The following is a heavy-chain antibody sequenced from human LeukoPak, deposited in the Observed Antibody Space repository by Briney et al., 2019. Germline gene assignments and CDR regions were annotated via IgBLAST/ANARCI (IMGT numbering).Heavy chain of an antibody. Sequence: GGSLRLYCTASGFIFRCYGMHWVRQAPGRGLEWVAVISYDGSNKYYADSVKGRFTISRDNSKNTLYLQMNSLRAEDTAVYYCAKATVAGSYWGQGTLVTVSS. V-gene: IGHV3-30*18. J-gene: IGHJ4*02. CDR2: ISYDGSNK. CDR3: AKATVAGSY. D-gene: IGHD6-19*01. CDR1: GFIFRCYG.